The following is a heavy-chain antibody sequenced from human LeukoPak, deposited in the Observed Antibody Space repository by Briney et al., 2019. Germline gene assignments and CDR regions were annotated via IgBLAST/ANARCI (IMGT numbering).Heavy chain of an antibody. CDR2: IYYSGST. CDR3: ARQSGSYGGILDN. CDR1: GGSFSGYY. Sequence: SETLSLTCAVYGGSFSGYYWGWVRQPPGKGLEWIGGIYYSGSTYYNPSLKSRVTISVDTSRNEFSLRLSSVTAADTALYFCARQSGSYGGILDNWGQGILGTVSS. J-gene: IGHJ4*02. V-gene: IGHV4-34*01. D-gene: IGHD1-26*01.